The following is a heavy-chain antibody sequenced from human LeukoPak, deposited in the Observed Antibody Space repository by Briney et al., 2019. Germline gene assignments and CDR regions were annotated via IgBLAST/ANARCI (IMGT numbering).Heavy chain of an antibody. CDR2: IYYSGST. Sequence: SQTLSLTCTVSGDSISSGDYYWSWIRQPPGKGLEWIGYIYYSGSTNYNPSLKSRVTISVDTSKNQFSLKLSSVTAADTAVYYCARSVHYYDSSGYFRYWGQGTLVTVSS. V-gene: IGHV4-61*08. CDR3: ARSVHYYDSSGYFRY. J-gene: IGHJ4*02. D-gene: IGHD3-22*01. CDR1: GDSISSGDYY.